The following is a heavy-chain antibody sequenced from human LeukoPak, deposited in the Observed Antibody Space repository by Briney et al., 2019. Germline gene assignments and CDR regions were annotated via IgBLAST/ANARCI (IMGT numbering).Heavy chain of an antibody. V-gene: IGHV1-2*02. J-gene: IGHJ3*02. Sequence: GASVKVSCKASGYTFTGYYMHWVRQAPGQGLEWMGWINPNSGGTNYAQKFQGRVTMTRDTSISTAYMELSRLRSDDTAVYYCARERPGRWELLPGDAFDIWGQGTMVTVSS. CDR2: INPNSGGT. CDR1: GYTFTGYY. D-gene: IGHD1-26*01. CDR3: ARERPGRWELLPGDAFDI.